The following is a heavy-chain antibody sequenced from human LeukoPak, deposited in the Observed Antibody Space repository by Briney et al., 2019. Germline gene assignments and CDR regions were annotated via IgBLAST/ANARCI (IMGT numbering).Heavy chain of an antibody. J-gene: IGHJ4*02. Sequence: SVKVSCKASGGPFSGSGISWVPQSPGQGLEWMGGIIPSFGTSNYAQKLQGRVTVTADESTSTAYMELTSLRSDDTAIYYCARDAAIFDSRGYYFLWWGQGTLVTVSS. V-gene: IGHV1-69*01. CDR1: GGPFSGSG. CDR2: IIPSFGTS. CDR3: ARDAAIFDSRGYYFLW. D-gene: IGHD3-22*01.